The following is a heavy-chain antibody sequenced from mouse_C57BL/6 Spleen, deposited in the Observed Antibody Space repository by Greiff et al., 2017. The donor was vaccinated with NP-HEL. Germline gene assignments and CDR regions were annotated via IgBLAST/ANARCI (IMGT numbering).Heavy chain of an antibody. CDR1: GYTFTEYT. CDR2: FYPGSGSI. V-gene: IGHV1-62-2*01. CDR3: ARHRRSLSYNGNYEDYYAMDY. J-gene: IGHJ4*01. D-gene: IGHD2-10*01. Sequence: VQLQQSGAELVKPGASVKLSCKASGYTFTEYTIHWVKQRSGQGLEWIGWFYPGSGSIKYNEKFKDKATVTADKSSSTVYMELSRLTSEDSAVYFGARHRRSLSYNGNYEDYYAMDYWGQGTSVTVPS.